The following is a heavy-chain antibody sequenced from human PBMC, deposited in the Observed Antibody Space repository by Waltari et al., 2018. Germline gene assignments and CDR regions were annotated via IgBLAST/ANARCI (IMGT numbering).Heavy chain of an antibody. Sequence: QVQLQESGPGLVKPSETLSLTCTVSGGSISSYYWSWIRQPPGKGLEWIGYIYYSGSTNYNPPLKIRVTISVDTSKNQFSLKLSSVTAADTAVYYCARVEGTVSDFDIWGQGTMVTVSS. CDR1: GGSISSYY. CDR2: IYYSGST. CDR3: ARVEGTVSDFDI. J-gene: IGHJ3*02. V-gene: IGHV4-59*01. D-gene: IGHD2-8*02.